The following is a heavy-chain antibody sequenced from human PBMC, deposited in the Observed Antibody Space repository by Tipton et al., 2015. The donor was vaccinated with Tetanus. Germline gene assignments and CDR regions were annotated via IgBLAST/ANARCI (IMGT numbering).Heavy chain of an antibody. J-gene: IGHJ4*02. V-gene: IGHV3-30*03. CDR3: AREADCSGGSCFSGDFDN. CDR2: TSYDGSDK. CDR1: GFIFSKYD. D-gene: IGHD2-15*01. Sequence: SLRLSCAASGFIFSKYDMYWVRQAPGKGLEWVALTSYDGSDKYYADSVKGRFTISRDNSKNTLYLQMNSLRAEDTAVYYCAREADCSGGSCFSGDFDNWGQGTQVTVSS.